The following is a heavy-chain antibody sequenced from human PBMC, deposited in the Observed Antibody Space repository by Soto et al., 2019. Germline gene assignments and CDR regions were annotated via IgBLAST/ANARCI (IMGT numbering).Heavy chain of an antibody. CDR2: ISGSGGAA. D-gene: IGHD3-16*01. J-gene: IGHJ3*02. CDR3: ANMMTYSNCFDI. CDR1: GFSFSSYA. Sequence: GSLRLSCAASGFSFSSYAMIWARQAPGKGLEWVSVISGSGGAAYYADSVKGRFTISRDNSKNTLYLQMNSLRAEDTAIYYCANMMTYSNCFDIWGQGTMVTVSS. V-gene: IGHV3-23*01.